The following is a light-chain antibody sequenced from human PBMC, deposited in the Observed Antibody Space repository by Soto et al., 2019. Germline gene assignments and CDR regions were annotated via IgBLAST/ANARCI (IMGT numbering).Light chain of an antibody. CDR1: QSVSSSY. CDR2: GAS. V-gene: IGKV3D-15*01. J-gene: IGKJ5*01. CDR3: QQYNNWPPGIT. Sequence: EIVLKQSPGTLSLSPGGRDTLSCRASQSVSSSYFAWYQRKPGQAPRLLIYGASIRATGIPARFSGSGSGTEFTLTISSLQSEDFAVYYCQQYNNWPPGITFGQGTR.